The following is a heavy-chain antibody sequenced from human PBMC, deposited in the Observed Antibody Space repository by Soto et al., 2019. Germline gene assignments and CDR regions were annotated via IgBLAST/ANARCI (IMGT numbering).Heavy chain of an antibody. J-gene: IGHJ6*02. D-gene: IGHD2-2*01. CDR3: ARLSRASYQLLPRFIHV. V-gene: IGHV4-39*01. Sequence: TLSLTCTVSGGSISSSSYYWGWIRQPPGKGLEWIGSIYYSGSTYYNPSLKSRVTISVDTSKNQFSLKLSSVTAADTAVYYCARLSRASYQLLPRFIHVWGQGTTVTVSS. CDR1: GGSISSSSYY. CDR2: IYYSGST.